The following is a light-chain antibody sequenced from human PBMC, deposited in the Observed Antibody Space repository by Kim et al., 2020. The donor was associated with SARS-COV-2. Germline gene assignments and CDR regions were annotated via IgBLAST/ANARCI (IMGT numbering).Light chain of an antibody. CDR1: QGITSY. CDR3: QQYYSYPYT. Sequence: SASTGDRVTITCRASQGITSYLAWYQQKPGKAPKILIYAASSLQSGVPSRFSGSGSGTDFTLTISCLQSEDFATYYCQQYYSYPYTFGQGTKLEI. V-gene: IGKV1-8*01. CDR2: AAS. J-gene: IGKJ2*01.